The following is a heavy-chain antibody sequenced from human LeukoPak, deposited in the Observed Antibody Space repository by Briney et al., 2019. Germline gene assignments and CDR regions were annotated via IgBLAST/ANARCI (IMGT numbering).Heavy chain of an antibody. CDR1: GYTFTSYD. V-gene: IGHV1-8*01. J-gene: IGHJ4*02. CDR2: MNPNSGNT. Sequence: ASVKVSCKASGYTFTSYDINWVRQAPGQGLEWMGWMNPNSGNTGYAQKFQGRVTMTRNTSISTAYMELSSLRSEDTAVYYCARGRGGSPDFDYWGQGTLVTVSS. D-gene: IGHD2-15*01. CDR3: ARGRGGSPDFDY.